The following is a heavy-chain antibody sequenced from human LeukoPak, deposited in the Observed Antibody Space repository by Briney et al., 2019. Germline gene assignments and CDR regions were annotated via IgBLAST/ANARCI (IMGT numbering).Heavy chain of an antibody. Sequence: GRSLRFSCAASGFTLGSYGMHWVRQAPGKGLEWVAFISYDRSETYYADSVKGRFSISRDNSKNTVYLQMNSLRTEDRAVYYCAREGGYYFDHWGQGTLVTVSS. CDR1: GFTLGSYG. V-gene: IGHV3-30*03. CDR2: ISYDRSET. D-gene: IGHD6-25*01. J-gene: IGHJ4*02. CDR3: AREGGYYFDH.